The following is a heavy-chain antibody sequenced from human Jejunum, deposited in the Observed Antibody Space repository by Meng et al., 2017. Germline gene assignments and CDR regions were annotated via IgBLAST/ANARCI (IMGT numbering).Heavy chain of an antibody. CDR3: AKDGGIGFTDFDY. D-gene: IGHD3-16*01. CDR1: GVTFSGNA. CDR2: ISSDGNRQ. Sequence: SLKISCAASGVTFSGNAMHWVRQAPGKGPEWVAVISSDGNRQYYADSVKGRFTISRDISKSTLYLQMSSLRVEDTAIYYCAKDGGIGFTDFDYWGQGTLVTVSS. J-gene: IGHJ4*02. V-gene: IGHV3-30*07.